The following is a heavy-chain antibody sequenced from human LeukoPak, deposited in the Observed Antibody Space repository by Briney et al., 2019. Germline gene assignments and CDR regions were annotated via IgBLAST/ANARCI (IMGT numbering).Heavy chain of an antibody. CDR2: ISSSSSYI. D-gene: IGHD3-10*01. CDR1: GFTFSRYS. Sequence: GGSLRLSCAASGFTFSRYSMNWVRQAPGKGLEWVSSISSSSSYIYYADSVKGRFTISRDNAKNSLYLQMNSLRAEDTAVYYCARDAHRYYYGSGSYYSTASTDWGQGTLVTVSS. V-gene: IGHV3-21*01. CDR3: ARDAHRYYYGSGSYYSTASTD. J-gene: IGHJ4*02.